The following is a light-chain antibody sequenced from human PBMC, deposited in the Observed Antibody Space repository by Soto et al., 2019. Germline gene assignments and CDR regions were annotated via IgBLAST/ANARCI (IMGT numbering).Light chain of an antibody. V-gene: IGKV3-15*01. J-gene: IGKJ5*01. CDR2: GAS. CDR1: QSVSSD. CDR3: QQSYRTPLSIT. Sequence: VISLSLTTLSVTPGESVTRSGRAIQSVSSDLAWHQQKPGQAPRLLIYGASRRATGFPARFSGSGSGTDFTLTISSLQPEDLATYYCQQSYRTPLSITAGQGTRLEIK.